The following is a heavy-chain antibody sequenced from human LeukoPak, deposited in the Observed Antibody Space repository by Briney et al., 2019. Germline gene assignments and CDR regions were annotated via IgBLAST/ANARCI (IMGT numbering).Heavy chain of an antibody. D-gene: IGHD2-8*01. V-gene: IGHV1-2*06. CDR3: ARSAEHCNNGVCFTDYYLDV. Sequence: ASVKVSCKASGYTFSGSYIHWVRQAPGQGLEWMGRINPNSGDTNYPQKFQGGVTMTRDTSITTAYMELSSLTSDDTAVYFCARSAEHCNNGVCFTDYYLDVWGKGTTVTVSS. J-gene: IGHJ6*03. CDR1: GYTFSGSY. CDR2: INPNSGDT.